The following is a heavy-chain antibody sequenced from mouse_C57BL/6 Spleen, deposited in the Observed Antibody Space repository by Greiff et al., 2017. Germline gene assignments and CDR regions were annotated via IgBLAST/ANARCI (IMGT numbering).Heavy chain of an antibody. Sequence: EVMLVESEGGLVQPGSSMKLSCTASGFTFSDYYMAWVRQVPEKGLEWVANINYDGSSTYYLDSLKSRFIISRDNAKNILYLQMSSLKSEDSATYYCARYSVYFDYWGQGTTLTVSS. CDR3: ARYSVYFDY. CDR1: GFTFSDYY. V-gene: IGHV5-16*01. J-gene: IGHJ2*01. CDR2: INYDGSST.